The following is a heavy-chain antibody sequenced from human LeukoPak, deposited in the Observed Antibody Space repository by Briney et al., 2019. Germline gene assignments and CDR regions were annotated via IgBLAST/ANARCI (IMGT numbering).Heavy chain of an antibody. D-gene: IGHD3-10*02. Sequence: PSETLSLTCAVYGGSFSGYYWSWIRQPPGKGLEWIGEINHSGSTNYNPSLKSRVTISVDTSKNQFSLKLSSVTAADTAVYYCARADRITMSTLGVGRRYYYYGMDVWGQGTTVTVSS. V-gene: IGHV4-34*01. CDR1: GGSFSGYY. CDR2: INHSGST. CDR3: ARADRITMSTLGVGRRYYYYGMDV. J-gene: IGHJ6*02.